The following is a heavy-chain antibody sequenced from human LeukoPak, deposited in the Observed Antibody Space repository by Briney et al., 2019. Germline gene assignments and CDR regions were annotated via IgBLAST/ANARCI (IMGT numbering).Heavy chain of an antibody. CDR1: GYTFTSYY. V-gene: IGHV1-46*01. D-gene: IGHD2-15*01. CDR3: ARDRYCSGGSCYYYYGMDV. CDR2: INPSGGST. J-gene: IGHJ6*02. Sequence: GASVKVSCKASGYTFTSYYMHWVRQTPGQGLEWMGIINPSGGSTSYAQKFQGRVTMTRDTSTSTVYMELSSLRSEDTAVYYCARDRYCSGGSCYYYYGMDVWGQGTTVTVSS.